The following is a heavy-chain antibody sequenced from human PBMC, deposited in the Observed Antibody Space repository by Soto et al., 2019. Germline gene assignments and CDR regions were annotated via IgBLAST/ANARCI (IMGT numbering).Heavy chain of an antibody. CDR3: VRDCSGGGCYSDYGMDV. CDR1: GDSVSSYY. J-gene: IGHJ6*02. CDR2: IYISGST. D-gene: IGHD2-15*01. V-gene: IGHV4-4*07. Sequence: SETLSLTCTVSGDSVSSYYWSWIRQPAGRGLEWIGRIYISGSTDYNPSLKGRVSMSVDRSKNQFSLKLTSVTAADTAVYYCVRDCSGGGCYSDYGMDVWGQGTTVTAP.